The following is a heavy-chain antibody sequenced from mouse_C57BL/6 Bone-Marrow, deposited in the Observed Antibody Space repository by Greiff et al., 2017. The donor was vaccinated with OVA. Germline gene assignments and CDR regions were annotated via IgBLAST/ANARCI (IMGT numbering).Heavy chain of an antibody. V-gene: IGHV3-6*01. J-gene: IGHJ4*01. Sequence: ESGPGLVKPSQSLSLTCSVTGYSITSGYYWNWIRQFPGNKLEWMGYISYDGSNNYNPSLKNRISITRDTSKNQFFLKLNSVTTEDTATYYCARDLGLRRYAMDYWGQGTSVTVSS. CDR2: ISYDGSN. CDR1: GYSITSGYY. D-gene: IGHD2-2*01. CDR3: ARDLGLRRYAMDY.